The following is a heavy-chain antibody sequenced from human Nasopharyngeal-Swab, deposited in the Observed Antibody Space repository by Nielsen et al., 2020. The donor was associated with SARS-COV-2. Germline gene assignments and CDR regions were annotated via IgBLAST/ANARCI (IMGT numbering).Heavy chain of an antibody. Sequence: SETLSLTCTVSGGSISSYYWSWIRQPPGKGLEWIRHIYYSGSTNYNPSLKSRVTISVDTSKNQFSLKLSSVTAADTAVYYCARTHLYCSGGSCYPDTFDYWGQGTLVTVSS. D-gene: IGHD2-15*01. J-gene: IGHJ4*02. CDR2: IYYSGST. CDR1: GGSISSYY. CDR3: ARTHLYCSGGSCYPDTFDY. V-gene: IGHV4-59*01.